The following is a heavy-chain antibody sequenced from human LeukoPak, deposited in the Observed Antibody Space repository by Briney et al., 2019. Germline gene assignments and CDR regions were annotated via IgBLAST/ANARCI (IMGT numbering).Heavy chain of an antibody. J-gene: IGHJ4*02. Sequence: SETLSLTCTVSGGSISSSSYYWSWIRQPPGKGLEWIGYIYYSGSTNYNPSLKSRVTISVDTSKNQFSLKLSSVTAADTAVYYCARLGYSGYARDYWGQGTLVTVSS. V-gene: IGHV4-61*05. CDR2: IYYSGST. D-gene: IGHD5-12*01. CDR1: GGSISSSSYY. CDR3: ARLGYSGYARDY.